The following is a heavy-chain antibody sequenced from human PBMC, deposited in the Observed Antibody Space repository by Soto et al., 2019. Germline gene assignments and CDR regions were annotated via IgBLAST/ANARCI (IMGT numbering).Heavy chain of an antibody. CDR2: IYSGGST. J-gene: IGHJ6*02. V-gene: IGHV3-66*01. CDR3: ARDRGYYYYGMDV. CDR1: GFTVSSNY. Sequence: GGSLRLSCAASGFTVSSNYMSWVRQAPGKGLEWVSVIYSGGSTYYADSVKGRFTISRDNSKNTLYLQMNSLRAEDTAVYYCARDRGYYYYGMDVWGQGTTVTVSS. D-gene: IGHD3-10*01.